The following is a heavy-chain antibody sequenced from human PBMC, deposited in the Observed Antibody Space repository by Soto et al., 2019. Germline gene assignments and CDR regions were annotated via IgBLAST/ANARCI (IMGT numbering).Heavy chain of an antibody. CDR1: GFSLDTWGVG. D-gene: IGHD3-16*01. J-gene: IGHJ4*02. CDR2: IYWDDDK. Sequence: QITLKESGPTLVRPTQTLTLTCTVSGFSLDTWGVGVGWIRQPPGKAPEWLALIYWDDDKRYSPSLKNRLTITKDTSKNQVVLTVTNMDPVDTVTYYCARALGSWGAYYFDHWGQGTLVTVYS. CDR3: ARALGSWGAYYFDH. V-gene: IGHV2-5*02.